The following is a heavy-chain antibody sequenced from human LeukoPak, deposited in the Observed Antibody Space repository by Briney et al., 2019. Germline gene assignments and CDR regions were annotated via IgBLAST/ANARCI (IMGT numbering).Heavy chain of an antibody. D-gene: IGHD3-22*01. CDR3: ARDRSYYSDTGTDY. CDR1: GASISRGSHY. Sequence: SETLSLTCTVSGASISRGSHYWSWIRQPAGKGLEWIGRIYTIGNTNYSPSLWRRVTISVDTSRNQFSLRLSSVTAADTAVYYCARDRSYYSDTGTDYWGQGALVTVSS. J-gene: IGHJ4*02. V-gene: IGHV4-61*02. CDR2: IYTIGNT.